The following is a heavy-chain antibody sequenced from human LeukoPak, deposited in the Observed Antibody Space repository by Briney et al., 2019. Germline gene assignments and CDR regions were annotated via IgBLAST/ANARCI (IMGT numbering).Heavy chain of an antibody. CDR1: GGSISSYY. CDR3: ARRRDGYNYYFDY. CDR2: IYYSGNT. J-gene: IGHJ4*02. Sequence: PSETLSLTCTVSGGSISSYYWSWIRQPPGKGLEWIGYIYYSGNTNYNPSLKSRVTISVDTSKNQFSLKLNSVTAADTAVYYCARRRDGYNYYFDYWGQGTRVTVPQ. V-gene: IGHV4-59*08. D-gene: IGHD5-24*01.